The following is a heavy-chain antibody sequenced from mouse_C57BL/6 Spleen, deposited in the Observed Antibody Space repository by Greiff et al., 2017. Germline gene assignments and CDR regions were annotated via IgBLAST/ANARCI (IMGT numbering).Heavy chain of an antibody. J-gene: IGHJ4*01. CDR1: GYSFTGYY. Sequence: VQLKESGPELVKPGASVKISCKASGYSFTGYYMNWVKQSPETSLEWIGEINPSTGGTTYNQKFKAKATLTVDKSSSTAYMQLKSLTSEDSAVYYCARWGVTTEAMDYWGQGTSVTVSS. CDR3: ARWGVTTEAMDY. D-gene: IGHD2-2*01. V-gene: IGHV1-42*01. CDR2: INPSTGGT.